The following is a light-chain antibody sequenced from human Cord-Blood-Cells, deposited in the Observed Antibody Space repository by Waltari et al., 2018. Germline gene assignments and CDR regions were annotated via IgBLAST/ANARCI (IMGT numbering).Light chain of an antibody. CDR2: DVS. CDR3: FSYAGSWV. J-gene: IGLJ3*02. Sequence: QSALTQPRSVSGSPGQSVTISCTGTSSDVGGYNYVSWYQQHPGKAPKLMLYDVSKRPSGGPDRFSGSKSGNTASLTISGLQAEDEADYYCFSYAGSWVFGGGTKLTVL. CDR1: SSDVGGYNY. V-gene: IGLV2-11*01.